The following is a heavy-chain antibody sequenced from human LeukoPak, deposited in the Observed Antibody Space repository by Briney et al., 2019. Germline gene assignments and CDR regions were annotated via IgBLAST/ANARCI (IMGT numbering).Heavy chain of an antibody. CDR2: INHSGST. Sequence: SETLSLTCAVYGGSFSGYYWSWIRQPPGEGLEWIGEINHSGSTNYNPSLRSRVTISVDTSKNQFSLKLSSVTAADTAAYYCARQRGYSYGYRNYYYGMDVWGQGTTVTVSS. V-gene: IGHV4-34*01. CDR3: ARQRGYSYGYRNYYYGMDV. D-gene: IGHD5-18*01. CDR1: GGSFSGYY. J-gene: IGHJ6*02.